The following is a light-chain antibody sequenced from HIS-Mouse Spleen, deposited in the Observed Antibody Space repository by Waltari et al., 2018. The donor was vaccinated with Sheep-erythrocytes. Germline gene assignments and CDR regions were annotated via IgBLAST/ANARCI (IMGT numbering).Light chain of an antibody. CDR2: AAS. V-gene: IGKV1-39*01. CDR3: QQSYSTPQFT. Sequence: DIQMTQSPSSLSASVGDSVTITCRASQSISSYLNWYQQKPGKAPKLLIYAASSLQSGVASRFSGSGSGTDFTLTISSLQPEDFTTYYCQQSYSTPQFTFGPGTKVGI. J-gene: IGKJ3*01. CDR1: QSISSY.